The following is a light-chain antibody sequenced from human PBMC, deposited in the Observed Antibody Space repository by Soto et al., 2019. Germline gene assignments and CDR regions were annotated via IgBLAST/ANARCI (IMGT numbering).Light chain of an antibody. CDR1: SSDGGGYNY. Sequence: QSAVTQPPSASGSPGQSGTISCTGTSSDGGGYNYVYWYQQHPGKAPKLMLYEVTKRPSGVPDRFAGSKSGNTASLTVSGLQSEDEADYYCSSYADSNSYVFGTGTKVTVL. CDR2: EVT. V-gene: IGLV2-8*01. J-gene: IGLJ1*01. CDR3: SSYADSNSYV.